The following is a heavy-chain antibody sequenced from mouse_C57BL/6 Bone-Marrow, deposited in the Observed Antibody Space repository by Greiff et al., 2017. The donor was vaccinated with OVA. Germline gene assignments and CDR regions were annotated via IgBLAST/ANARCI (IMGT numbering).Heavy chain of an antibody. V-gene: IGHV14-4*01. D-gene: IGHD2-1*01. Sequence: VQLQQSGAELVRPGASVKLSCTASGFNIKDDYMHWVKQRPEQGLEWIGWIDPENGDTEYASQFQGKATITADTSSNPAYLQLSSLTSGDTAVYYCTSDGNFDYWGQGTTLTVSS. J-gene: IGHJ2*01. CDR2: IDPENGDT. CDR3: TSDGNFDY. CDR1: GFNIKDDY.